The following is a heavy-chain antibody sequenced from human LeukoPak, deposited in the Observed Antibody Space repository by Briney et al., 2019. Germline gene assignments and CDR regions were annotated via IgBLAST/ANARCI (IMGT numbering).Heavy chain of an antibody. CDR1: GFTFSSYG. D-gene: IGHD3-10*01. J-gene: IGHJ6*03. CDR2: ISYDGSNK. CDR3: AKAGPAFGPEYYYYYMDV. Sequence: GGSLRLSCAASGFTFSSYGMHWVRQAPGKGLEWVAVISYDGSNKYYADSVKGRFTISRDNSKNTLYLQMNSLRAEDTAVYYCAKAGPAFGPEYYYYYMDVWGKGTTVTISS. V-gene: IGHV3-30*18.